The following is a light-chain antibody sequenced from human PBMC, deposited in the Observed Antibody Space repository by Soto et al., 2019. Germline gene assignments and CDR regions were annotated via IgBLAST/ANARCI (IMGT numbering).Light chain of an antibody. CDR3: QKYGNSPIT. CDR2: GES. CDR1: QSVSSS. Sequence: ELVMTQSPATLSVSPRESVILSCRASQSVSSSLAWYQQKTGQAPRLLIFGESTRATGIPDRFSGSGSGTDLTLTISSLQSEDFAVYCCQKYGNSPITCGQGTRLEI. V-gene: IGKV3-15*01. J-gene: IGKJ5*01.